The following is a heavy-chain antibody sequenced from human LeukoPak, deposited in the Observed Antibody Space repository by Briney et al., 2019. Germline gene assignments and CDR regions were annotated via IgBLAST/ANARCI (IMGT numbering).Heavy chain of an antibody. CDR1: GFTFSSYG. Sequence: GGSLRLSCAASGFTFSSYGMHWVRQAPGKGLEWVAFIRYDGSNKYYADSVKGRFTISRDNSKNTLYLQMNSLRADDTAVYYCARFAAGGSYYYYMDVWGKGITVTVSS. CDR3: ARFAAGGSYYYYMDV. J-gene: IGHJ6*03. CDR2: IRYDGSNK. V-gene: IGHV3-30*02. D-gene: IGHD3-10*01.